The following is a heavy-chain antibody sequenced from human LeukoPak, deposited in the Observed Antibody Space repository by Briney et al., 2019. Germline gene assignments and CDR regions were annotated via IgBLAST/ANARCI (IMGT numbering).Heavy chain of an antibody. D-gene: IGHD6-19*01. V-gene: IGHV3-23*01. CDR2: IDASGVNT. J-gene: IGHJ5*02. Sequence: GGSLRLSWAASRFTFSGYAMYWVRQAPGKGLEWVSCIDASGVNTYYADSVKGRFTISRDNSRNTLYLQMNSLRAEDTAVYYCAKGSGSGWYGWFDPWGQGTLVTVSS. CDR3: AKGSGSGWYGWFDP. CDR1: RFTFSGYA.